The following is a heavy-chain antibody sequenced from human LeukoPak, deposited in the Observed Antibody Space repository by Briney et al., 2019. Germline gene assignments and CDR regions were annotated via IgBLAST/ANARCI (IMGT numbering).Heavy chain of an antibody. J-gene: IGHJ4*02. CDR1: GFTFSSYA. D-gene: IGHD6-19*01. CDR2: ISGSNSST. Sequence: GGSLRLSCAASGFTFSSYAMSWVRQAPGKGLEWVSAISGSNSSTHYADSVKGRFTISRDNSKNTLYLQMNSLRAEDTAVYYCARSVAGHEGPFDYCGQGTLVTVSS. V-gene: IGHV3-23*01. CDR3: ARSVAGHEGPFDY.